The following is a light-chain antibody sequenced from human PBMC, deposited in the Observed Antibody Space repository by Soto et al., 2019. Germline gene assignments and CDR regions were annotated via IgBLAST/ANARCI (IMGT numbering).Light chain of an antibody. Sequence: ELVMTQPPDTLYVSPGGGATRACRASQSVRTKLAWYQQKAGQAPRLLIYGASTRATGIPDRFSGSGSETEFTLTIRSLQSEDFAVYFCQQYNNWPSFGQGTRLEIK. CDR3: QQYNNWPS. CDR1: QSVRTK. V-gene: IGKV3-15*01. J-gene: IGKJ5*01. CDR2: GAS.